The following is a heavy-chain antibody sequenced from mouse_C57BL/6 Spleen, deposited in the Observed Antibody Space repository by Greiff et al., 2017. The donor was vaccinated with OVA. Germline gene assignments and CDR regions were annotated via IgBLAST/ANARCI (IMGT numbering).Heavy chain of an antibody. CDR3: ARGPSMVTNYFDY. CDR2: IDPSDSYT. J-gene: IGHJ2*01. D-gene: IGHD2-9*01. CDR1: GYTFTSYW. Sequence: QVQLQQPGAELVMPGASVKLSCKASGYTFTSYWMHWVKQRPGQCLEWIGEIDPSDSYTNYNQKFKGKSTLTVDKSSSTAYMQLSSLTSEDSAVYYCARGPSMVTNYFDYWGQGTTLTVSS. V-gene: IGHV1-69*01.